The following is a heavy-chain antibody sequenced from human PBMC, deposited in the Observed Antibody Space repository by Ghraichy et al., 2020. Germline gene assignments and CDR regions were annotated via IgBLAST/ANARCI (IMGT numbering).Heavy chain of an antibody. Sequence: ISDSGSNYYNSSLKSRVTISGDTSKNQFSLKLRSVTAADTAVYYCAGGKGSCSYGSCYSIDYWGQGTLVTVSS. CDR3: AGGKGSCSYGSCYSIDY. D-gene: IGHD2-15*01. J-gene: IGHJ4*02. CDR2: ISDSGSN. V-gene: IGHV4-59*09.